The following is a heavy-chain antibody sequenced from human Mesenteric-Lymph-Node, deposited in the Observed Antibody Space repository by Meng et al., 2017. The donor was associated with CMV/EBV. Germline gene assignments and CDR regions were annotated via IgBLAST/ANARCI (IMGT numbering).Heavy chain of an antibody. CDR1: GTSMSRYY. Sequence: SETLSLTCTVSGTSMSRYYWSWIRQPPGRGLEWIGYIYYSGNTNYNPSLKSRVTLSVDTSKNQFSLKLSSVTAADTAVYYCARGDRLYAMDVWGRGTTVTVSS. V-gene: IGHV4-59*01. CDR3: ARGDRLYAMDV. CDR2: IYYSGNT. J-gene: IGHJ6*02.